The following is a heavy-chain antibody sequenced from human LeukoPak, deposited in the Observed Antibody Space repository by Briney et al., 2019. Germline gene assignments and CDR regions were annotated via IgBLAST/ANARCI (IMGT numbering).Heavy chain of an antibody. V-gene: IGHV4-59*12. CDR1: GGSISSYY. J-gene: IGHJ4*02. CDR3: AGGRITIFGVDDY. Sequence: SETLSLTCTVSGGSISSYYWSWIRQPPGKGLEWIGYIYYSGSTNYNPSLKSRVTISVDTSKNQFSLKLSSVTAADTAVYYCAGGRITIFGVDDYWGQGTLVTVSS. CDR2: IYYSGST. D-gene: IGHD3-3*01.